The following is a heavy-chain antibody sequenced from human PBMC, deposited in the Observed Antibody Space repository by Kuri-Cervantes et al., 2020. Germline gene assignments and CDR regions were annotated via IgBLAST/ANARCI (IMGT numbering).Heavy chain of an antibody. CDR1: GGSISSSSSY. V-gene: IGHV4-61*05. Sequence: GSLRLSCTVSGGSISSSSSYWGWIRQPPGKGLEWIGRIYPSGSAHYNPSLKSRLTISLDKSKKHFSLTLTSVTAADTAVYYCASTSGLSGSALDSWGQGTLVTVSS. CDR2: IYPSGSA. D-gene: IGHD6-19*01. J-gene: IGHJ5*01. CDR3: ASTSGLSGSALDS.